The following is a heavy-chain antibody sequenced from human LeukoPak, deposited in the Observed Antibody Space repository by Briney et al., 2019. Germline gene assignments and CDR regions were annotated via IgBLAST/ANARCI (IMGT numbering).Heavy chain of an antibody. Sequence: SETLSLTCTVSGGSISSYYWSWIRQPAGKGLEWIGRIYTSGSTNYNPSLKSRVTMSVDTPKNQFSLKLSSVTAADTAVYYCARCPTYSSSYYFDYWGQGTLVTVSS. CDR2: IYTSGST. V-gene: IGHV4-4*07. CDR1: GGSISSYY. CDR3: ARCPTYSSSYYFDY. D-gene: IGHD6-6*01. J-gene: IGHJ4*02.